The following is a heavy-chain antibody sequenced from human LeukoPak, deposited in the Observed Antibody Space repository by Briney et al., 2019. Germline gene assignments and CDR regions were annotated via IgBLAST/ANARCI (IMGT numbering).Heavy chain of an antibody. J-gene: IGHJ4*02. CDR1: GFTLSSYE. CDR3: ARNSGWCGVS. D-gene: IGHD6-19*01. CDR2: IDYSGGST. V-gene: IGHV3-23*01. Sequence: GGSLRLSCTVSGFTLSSYEMSWIRQAPGKGLEWVSSIDYSGGSTYYADSVKGRFTISRDNSKNTLYLQLNSLRGDDTAVYYCARNSGWCGVSRGQGTLVTVSS.